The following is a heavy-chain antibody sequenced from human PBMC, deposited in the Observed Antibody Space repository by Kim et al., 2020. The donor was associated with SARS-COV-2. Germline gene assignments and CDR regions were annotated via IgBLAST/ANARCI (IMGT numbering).Heavy chain of an antibody. V-gene: IGHV4-59*01. Sequence: SETLSLTCTVSGGSISSYYWSWIRQPPGKGLEWIGYIYYSGSTNYNPSLKSRVTISVDTSKNQFSLKLSSVTAADTTVYYCARACSEDPMVRGVTEYFQHWGQGTLVTVSS. CDR3: ARACSEDPMVRGVTEYFQH. J-gene: IGHJ1*01. CDR2: IYYSGST. CDR1: GGSISSYY. D-gene: IGHD3-10*01.